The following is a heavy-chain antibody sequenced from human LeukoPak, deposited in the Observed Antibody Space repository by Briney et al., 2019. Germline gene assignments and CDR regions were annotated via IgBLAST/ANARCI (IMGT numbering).Heavy chain of an antibody. D-gene: IGHD6-6*01. CDR3: AREGAARNFDY. J-gene: IGHJ4*02. CDR2: IYTSGST. V-gene: IGHV4-61*02. Sequence: SQTLSLTCTVSGGSVSSGTYYWTWIRQPAGKGLEWIGRIYTSGSTNFNPSLKSRVSISLDTSQNQFSLKVSTVTAADTAVYYCAREGAARNFDYWGQGILVTVSS. CDR1: GGSVSSGTYY.